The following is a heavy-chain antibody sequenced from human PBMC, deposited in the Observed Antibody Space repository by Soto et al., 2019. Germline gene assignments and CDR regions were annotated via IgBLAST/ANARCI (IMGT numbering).Heavy chain of an antibody. J-gene: IGHJ5*02. CDR3: ARDLNYFDSGSVYFGNWCDP. Sequence: QVQLRESGPGLVKPSETLSLTCTVSGGSVSSSSYYWSWIRQPPGKRPEWIGYFHYNGNPKYNPSVRGRVTISADTSKTQFSPKLSSVSAADTAVYYCARDLNYFDSGSVYFGNWCDPWGPGTLVTVSS. D-gene: IGHD3-22*01. CDR2: FHYNGNP. V-gene: IGHV4-61*01. CDR1: GGSVSSSSYY.